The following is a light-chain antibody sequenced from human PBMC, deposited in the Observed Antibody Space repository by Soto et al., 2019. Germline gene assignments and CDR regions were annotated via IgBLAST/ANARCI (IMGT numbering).Light chain of an antibody. CDR3: QTWGTGIVL. J-gene: IGLJ2*01. CDR2: VKSNGSH. V-gene: IGLV4-69*01. Sequence: QPVLTQSPSASASLGASVKLTCTLSSEHSSYDIAWHQQQPEKGPRYLMKVKSNGSHDKGDGIPDRFSGSSSGAERYLTISSLQSEDEANYYCQTWGTGIVLFGGGTKVTVL. CDR1: SEHSSYD.